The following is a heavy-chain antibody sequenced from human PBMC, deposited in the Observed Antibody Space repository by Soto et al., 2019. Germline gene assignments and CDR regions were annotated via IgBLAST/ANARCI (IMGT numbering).Heavy chain of an antibody. D-gene: IGHD3-22*01. J-gene: IGHJ4*02. Sequence: QVQLVESGGGVGQPGRSLRLSCAASGFTFSSYGMHWVGQAPGKGLEWVAVIWYDGSNKYYADSVKGRFTISRDNSKNTLYLQMNSLRAEDTAVYYCARDYDATVGYWGQGTLVTVSS. CDR3: ARDYDATVGY. CDR2: IWYDGSNK. V-gene: IGHV3-33*01. CDR1: GFTFSSYG.